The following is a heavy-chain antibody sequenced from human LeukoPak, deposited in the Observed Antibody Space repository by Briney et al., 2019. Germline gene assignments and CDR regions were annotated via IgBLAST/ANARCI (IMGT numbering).Heavy chain of an antibody. J-gene: IGHJ5*02. V-gene: IGHV3-15*01. CDR2: IKSKTDGGTT. CDR1: GFTFSNAW. D-gene: IGHD3-22*01. CDR3: TTDLPYDSSGYQP. Sequence: PGGSLRLSCAASGFTFSNAWMSWVRQAPGKGLEWVGRIKSKTDGGTTDYAAPVKGRFTISRDDSKNTLYLQMNSLKTEDTAVYYRTTDLPYDSSGYQPWGQGTLVTVSS.